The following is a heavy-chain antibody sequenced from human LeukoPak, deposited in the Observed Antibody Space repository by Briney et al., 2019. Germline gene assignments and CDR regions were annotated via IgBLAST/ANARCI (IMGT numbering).Heavy chain of an antibody. CDR3: ARDPETTLTTSVDY. V-gene: IGHV7-4-1*02. D-gene: IGHD4-17*01. CDR1: GYTFTSYA. CDR2: INTNTGNP. J-gene: IGHJ4*02. Sequence: ASVKVSCKASGYTFTSYAMNWVRQAPGQGLEWMGWINTNTGNPTYAQGFTGRFVFSLDTSVSTAYLQISSLKAEDTAVYYCARDPETTLTTSVDYWGQGTLVTVSS.